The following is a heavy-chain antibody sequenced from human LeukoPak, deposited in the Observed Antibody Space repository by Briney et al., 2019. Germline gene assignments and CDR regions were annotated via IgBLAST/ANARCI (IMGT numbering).Heavy chain of an antibody. Sequence: AASVKVSCKASGGTFSSYAISWVRQAPGQGLEWMGWMNPNSGNTGYAQKFQGRVTMTRNTSISTAYMELSSLRSEDTAVYYCARGGGLYCSGGSCDAFDIWGQGTMVTVSS. CDR2: MNPNSGNT. V-gene: IGHV1-8*02. D-gene: IGHD2-15*01. CDR1: GGTFSSYA. J-gene: IGHJ3*02. CDR3: ARGGGLYCSGGSCDAFDI.